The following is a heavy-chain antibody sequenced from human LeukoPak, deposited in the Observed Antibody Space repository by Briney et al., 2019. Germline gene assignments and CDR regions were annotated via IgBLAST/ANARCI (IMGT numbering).Heavy chain of an antibody. CDR1: GFIFGTYA. D-gene: IGHD1-26*01. CDR2: ISGSAVST. J-gene: IGHJ2*01. V-gene: IGHV3-23*01. Sequence: GGSLRLSCAASGFIFGTYAMSWVRQAPGKGLEWVSTISGSAVSTYYADSVKGRFTISRDSSKNTLFLHMNTLRAEDTAIYYCAKDRTVGASYWYFDLWGRGTLVTVSS. CDR3: AKDRTVGASYWYFDL.